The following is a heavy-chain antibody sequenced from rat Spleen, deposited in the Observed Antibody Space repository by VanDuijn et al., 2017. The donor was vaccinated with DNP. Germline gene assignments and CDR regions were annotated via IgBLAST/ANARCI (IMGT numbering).Heavy chain of an antibody. CDR1: GFSLTSYG. Sequence: QVQLKESGPGLVQPSQTLSLICIVSGFSLTSYGVSWVRQPPGKGLEWIAAISSGGNTYYNSALKSRLSISRDTSKSQVFLKMNSLQTEDTASYFCTRDKDPMMVVITSHVMPVWGQGTSVTVSS. V-gene: IGHV2S12*01. D-gene: IGHD1-12*02. CDR2: ISSGGNT. J-gene: IGHJ4*01. CDR3: TRDKDPMMVVITSHVMPV.